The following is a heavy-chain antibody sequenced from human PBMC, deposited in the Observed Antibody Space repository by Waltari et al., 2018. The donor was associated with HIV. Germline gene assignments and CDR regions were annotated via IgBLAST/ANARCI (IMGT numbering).Heavy chain of an antibody. CDR2: SIPLLCTR. D-gene: IGHD3-16*02. Sequence: QVQLVQSGAEVKKPGSSLKVSCKASGGTFSSYDISWVRQAPGQGLEWMGGSIPLLCTRKYVQSFKGRVTITANESPSTFSLELSILSSVETAVYYCARGSWAYVWGSYQTIRFFDYWGQGTLLTVS. V-gene: IGHV1-69*01. CDR3: ARGSWAYVWGSYQTIRFFDY. CDR1: GGTFSSYD. J-gene: IGHJ4*02.